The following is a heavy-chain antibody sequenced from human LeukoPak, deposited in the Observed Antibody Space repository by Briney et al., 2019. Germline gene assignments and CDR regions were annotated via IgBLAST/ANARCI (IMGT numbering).Heavy chain of an antibody. J-gene: IGHJ6*02. Sequence: TGGSLRLSCAASGFTFGDYTMHWVRQPPGKGLEWVSTINSNSGSIGYADSVKGRFTISRDNAKNSLYLQMNSLRVDDTAFYYCAKGSPMVDWSPGVWGQGTTVTVSS. CDR3: AKGSPMVDWSPGV. D-gene: IGHD3/OR15-3a*01. V-gene: IGHV3-9*01. CDR2: INSNSGSI. CDR1: GFTFGDYT.